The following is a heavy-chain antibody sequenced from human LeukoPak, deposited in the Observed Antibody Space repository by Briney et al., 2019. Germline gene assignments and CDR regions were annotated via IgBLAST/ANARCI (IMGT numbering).Heavy chain of an antibody. CDR2: ISSSGSTI. CDR1: GFTFSDYY. V-gene: IGHV3-11*01. D-gene: IGHD2-21*01. Sequence: GGSLRLSCAASGFTFSDYYMSWIRQAPGKGLERGSYISSSGSTIYYADSVKGRFTISRDNAKNSLYLQMNSLRAEDTAVYHCSRDRLACDYWGQGTLVTVSS. CDR3: SRDRLACDY. J-gene: IGHJ4*02.